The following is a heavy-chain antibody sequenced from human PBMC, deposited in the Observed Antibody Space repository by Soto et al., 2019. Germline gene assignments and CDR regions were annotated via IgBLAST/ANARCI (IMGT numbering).Heavy chain of an antibody. CDR3: ARDKITGLFDY. V-gene: IGHV1-3*01. D-gene: IGHD2-8*02. Sequence: ASVEVSCKASGYTFTSFALHWVRQAPGQRLEWMGWINAGNGNTKYSQKFQGRVTITRDTSASTAYMELSSLRSEDTAVYYCARDKITGLFDYWGQGTLVTVSS. J-gene: IGHJ4*02. CDR2: INAGNGNT. CDR1: GYTFTSFA.